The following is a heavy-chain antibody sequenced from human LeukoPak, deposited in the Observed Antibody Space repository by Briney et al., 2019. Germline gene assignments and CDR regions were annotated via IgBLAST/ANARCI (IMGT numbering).Heavy chain of an antibody. V-gene: IGHV1-2*02. CDR2: INPNNGYT. J-gene: IGHJ3*02. Sequence: ASVKVSCRASGYTFTAYYIHWVRQAPGQGLEWMGWINPNNGYTSLTQRFQGRVTMTRDTSIITAYMELSSLTSDDTGMYYCARGPTLGLDIWGQGTMVTVSS. CDR3: ARGPTLGLDI. CDR1: GYTFTAYY.